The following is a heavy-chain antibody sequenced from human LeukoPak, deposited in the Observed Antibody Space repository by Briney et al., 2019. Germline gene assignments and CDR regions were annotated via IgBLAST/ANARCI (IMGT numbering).Heavy chain of an antibody. CDR2: ISSSSSYI. Sequence: PGGSLRLSCAASGFTFSSYSMNWVRQAPGKGLEGVSSISSSSSYIHYADSVKGRFTISRDNAKNSLYLQMNSLRAEDTAVYYCARVIVGATEDAFDIWGQGTMVTVSS. J-gene: IGHJ3*02. CDR3: ARVIVGATEDAFDI. V-gene: IGHV3-21*01. CDR1: GFTFSSYS. D-gene: IGHD1-26*01.